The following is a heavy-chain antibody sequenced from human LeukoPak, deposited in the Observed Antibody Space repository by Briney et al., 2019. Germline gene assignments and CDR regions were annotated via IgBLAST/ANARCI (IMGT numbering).Heavy chain of an antibody. J-gene: IGHJ3*02. D-gene: IGHD3-22*01. V-gene: IGHV1-46*01. Sequence: ASVKVSCKASGDTFTSYYMHWVRQAPGQGLEWMGIINPSGGSTSYAQKFQGRVTMTRDTSTSTVYMELSSLRSEDTAVYYCARVVPSDYYDSSGYYPEAFDIWGQGTMVTVSS. CDR2: INPSGGST. CDR1: GDTFTSYY. CDR3: ARVVPSDYYDSSGYYPEAFDI.